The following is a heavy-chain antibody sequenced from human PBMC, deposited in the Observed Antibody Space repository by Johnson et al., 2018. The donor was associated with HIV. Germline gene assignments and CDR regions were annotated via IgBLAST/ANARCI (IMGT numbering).Heavy chain of an antibody. J-gene: IGHJ3*02. CDR3: ASSSPRDAFDI. CDR2: ISYDGSVK. CDR1: GFTFWNYG. V-gene: IGHV3-30*03. Sequence: QVQLVESGGGVVQPGRSLRLSCVASGFTFWNYGMHWVRQAPGKGLEWVAVISYDGSVKYYADAVKGRFTISRDNSKNTLYLQMNSQRAEDTAVYYCASSSPRDAFDIWGQGTMVTVSS.